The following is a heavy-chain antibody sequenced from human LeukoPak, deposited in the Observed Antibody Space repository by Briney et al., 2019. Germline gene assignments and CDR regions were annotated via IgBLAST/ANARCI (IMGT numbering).Heavy chain of an antibody. CDR3: ARVRGSSGYDGNYYYHYMDV. D-gene: IGHD5-12*01. CDR1: GGSIKTFY. J-gene: IGHJ6*03. CDR2: VFTSGST. V-gene: IGHV4-4*07. Sequence: NPSETLSLTCTVSGGSIKTFYWTWIRQPAGKGLEWIGRVFTSGSTNYNPSLKSRVTMSVDTSKNQFSLNLSSVTAADTAVYYCARVRGSSGYDGNYYYHYMDVWGKGTTVTISS.